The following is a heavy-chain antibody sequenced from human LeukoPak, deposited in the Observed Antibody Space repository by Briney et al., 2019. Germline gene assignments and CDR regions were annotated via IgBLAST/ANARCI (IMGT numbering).Heavy chain of an antibody. V-gene: IGHV7-4-1*02. D-gene: IGHD6-19*01. J-gene: IGHJ4*02. Sequence: ASVKVSCKASGYTFTGHAMNWVRQAPGQGPEWMGYINTKTGNPAYAQGFTGRFVFSLDTSVSTAYLQISSLKPEDTGVYYCAKGGWVAVTGMDSWGQGTLVTVSS. CDR3: AKGGWVAVTGMDS. CDR1: GYTFTGHA. CDR2: INTKTGNP.